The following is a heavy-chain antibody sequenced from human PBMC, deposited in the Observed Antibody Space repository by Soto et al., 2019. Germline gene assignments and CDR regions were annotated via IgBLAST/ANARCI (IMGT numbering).Heavy chain of an antibody. CDR1: GFTFSDYY. CDR2: ISSSGSTI. V-gene: IGHV3-11*01. CDR3: ARNGRLPLSVPNWFDP. J-gene: IGHJ5*02. Sequence: GGSLRLSCAASGFTFSDYYMSWIRQAPGTGLEWVSYISSSGSTIYYADSVKGRFTISRDNAKNSLYLQMNSLRAEDTAVYYCARNGRLPLSVPNWFDPWGQGTLVTVSS. D-gene: IGHD3-10*01.